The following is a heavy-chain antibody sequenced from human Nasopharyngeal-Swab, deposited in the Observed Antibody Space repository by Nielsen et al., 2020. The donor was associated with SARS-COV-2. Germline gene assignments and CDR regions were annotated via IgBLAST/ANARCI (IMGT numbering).Heavy chain of an antibody. Sequence: GESLKISCAASGFTFSSYSMNWVRQAPGKGLEWVSYISSSSSTIYYADSVKGRFTISGDNSKNTLYLQMNSLRAEDTAVYYCAREPNPGIAAAGTHDYWGQGTLVTVSS. CDR3: AREPNPGIAAAGTHDY. V-gene: IGHV3-48*01. J-gene: IGHJ4*02. CDR1: GFTFSSYS. CDR2: ISSSSSTI. D-gene: IGHD6-13*01.